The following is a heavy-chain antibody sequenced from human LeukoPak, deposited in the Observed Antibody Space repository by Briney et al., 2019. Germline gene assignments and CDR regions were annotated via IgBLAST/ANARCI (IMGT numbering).Heavy chain of an antibody. J-gene: IGHJ4*02. Sequence: PSETLSLTCSVSGGSISSSSYYWGWIRQPPGKGLEWIGSVHYSGTTYYNTSLKSRVTISIDASKNQFSLKLSSVTAADTAVYYCARHFDYWGQGIMVTVSS. V-gene: IGHV4-39*01. CDR2: VHYSGTT. CDR1: GGSISSSSYY. CDR3: ARHFDY.